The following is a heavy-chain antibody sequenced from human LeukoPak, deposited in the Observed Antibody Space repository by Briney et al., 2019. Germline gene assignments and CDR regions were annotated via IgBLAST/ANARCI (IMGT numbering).Heavy chain of an antibody. J-gene: IGHJ3*02. D-gene: IGHD3-22*01. CDR3: ARVRDSSGYYLTGRHAFDI. V-gene: IGHV4-34*01. Sequence: SETLSLTCAVYGGSFSGYYWSWIRQPPGKGLEWIGEINHSGSTNYNPSLKSRVTISVDTSKNQFSLKLSSVTAADTAVYYCARVRDSSGYYLTGRHAFDIWGQGTMVTVSS. CDR1: GGSFSGYY. CDR2: INHSGST.